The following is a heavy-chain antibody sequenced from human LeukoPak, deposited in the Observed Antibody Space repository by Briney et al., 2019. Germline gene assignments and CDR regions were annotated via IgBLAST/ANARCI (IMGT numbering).Heavy chain of an antibody. Sequence: GGSLRLSCAASGFTFSSYGMSWVRQAPGKGLEWVSAISGSGGSTYYADSVKGRFTISRDNAKNSLYLQMNSLRAEDTAVYYCARARYYYDSSGDYWGQGTLVTVSS. CDR2: ISGSGGST. J-gene: IGHJ4*02. CDR3: ARARYYYDSSGDY. V-gene: IGHV3-23*01. CDR1: GFTFSSYG. D-gene: IGHD3-22*01.